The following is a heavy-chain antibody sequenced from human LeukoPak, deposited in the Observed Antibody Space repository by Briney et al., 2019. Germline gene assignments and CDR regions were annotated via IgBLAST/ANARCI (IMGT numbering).Heavy chain of an antibody. CDR2: FDPEDGET. Sequence: ASVKVSCKVSGYTLTELSMHWVRQAPGKGLEWMGGFDPEDGETIYAQKFQGRVTMTEDTSTDTAYMELSSLRSKDTAVYYCATDLFTTGRTDYWGQGTLVTVSS. CDR3: ATDLFTTGRTDY. V-gene: IGHV1-24*01. CDR1: GYTLTELS. D-gene: IGHD1-1*01. J-gene: IGHJ4*02.